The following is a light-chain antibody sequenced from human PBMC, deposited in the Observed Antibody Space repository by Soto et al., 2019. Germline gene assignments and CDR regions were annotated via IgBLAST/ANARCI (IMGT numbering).Light chain of an antibody. Sequence: IQLTQSPSSLSASVGDRITITCRASQALSSGFAWYQQKPGRAPKLLIYDAFNLESGVPSRFRGDRSGTDFTLTISSLQPEDLATYHCQQFRAVPPTFGGGTRVELK. V-gene: IGKV1-13*02. CDR3: QQFRAVPPT. CDR2: DAF. J-gene: IGKJ4*01. CDR1: QALSSG.